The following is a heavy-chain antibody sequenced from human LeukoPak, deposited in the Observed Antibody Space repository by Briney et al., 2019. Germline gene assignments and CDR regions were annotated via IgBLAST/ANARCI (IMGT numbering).Heavy chain of an antibody. CDR2: IGTAGDT. Sequence: GGSLRLSCAASGFTFSSYDMHWVRQATGRGLEWVSAIGTAGDTYYPGSVKGRFTISRENAKNSLYLQMNSLRAGDTAVYYCARDVDYYGMDVWGQGTTVTVPS. CDR3: ARDVDYYGMDV. CDR1: GFTFSSYD. J-gene: IGHJ6*02. V-gene: IGHV3-13*01.